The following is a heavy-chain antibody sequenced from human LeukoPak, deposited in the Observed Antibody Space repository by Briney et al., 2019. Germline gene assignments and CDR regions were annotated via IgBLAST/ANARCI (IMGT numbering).Heavy chain of an antibody. Sequence: GGSLRLSCAASGFTFSSYSMNWVRQAPGKGLEGVSSISSSSSYIYYADSVKGRFTISRDNAKNSLHLQMNSLRAEDTAVYYCARDDGGLLEPFDPWGQGTLVTVSS. D-gene: IGHD3-16*01. CDR3: ARDDGGLLEPFDP. V-gene: IGHV3-21*01. J-gene: IGHJ5*02. CDR1: GFTFSSYS. CDR2: ISSSSSYI.